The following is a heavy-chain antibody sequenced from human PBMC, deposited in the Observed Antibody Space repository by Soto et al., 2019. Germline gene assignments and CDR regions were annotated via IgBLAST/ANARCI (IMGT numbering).Heavy chain of an antibody. CDR3: AQFSSWYGFQH. J-gene: IGHJ1*01. V-gene: IGHV3-48*02. D-gene: IGHD6-19*01. CDR2: IDSGSRTI. Sequence: GGSLRLSCAASGFTFSTFSMIWVRQAPGKGLEWVSYIDSGSRTIFYADSVKGRFTISRDNAKNSISLQMKSLRDEDTAVYYCAQFSSWYGFQHWGRGTPVTVSS. CDR1: GFTFSTFS.